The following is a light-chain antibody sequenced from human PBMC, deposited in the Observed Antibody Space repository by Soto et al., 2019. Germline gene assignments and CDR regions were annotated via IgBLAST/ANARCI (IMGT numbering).Light chain of an antibody. CDR1: ASNIGANYD. V-gene: IGLV1-40*01. CDR3: QSYDFTLGAFWV. CDR2: GTS. Sequence: QSVLTQPPSVSGAPGQRVTISCTVGASNIGANYDVHWYQQLPGTAPKLLIYGTSNRPSGVPDRFSGSKSGTSASLAITGLQAEDEAHYFCQSYDFTLGAFWVFGGGTKLTVL. J-gene: IGLJ3*02.